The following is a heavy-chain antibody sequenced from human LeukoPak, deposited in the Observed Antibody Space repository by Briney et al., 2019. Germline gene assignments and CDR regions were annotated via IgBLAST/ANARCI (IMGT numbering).Heavy chain of an antibody. Sequence: GGSLRLPCAASGFTFSSYAMSWVRQAPGKGLEWVSAISGSGGSTYYADSVKGRFTISRDNSKNTLYLQVNSLRAEDTAVYYCAKESYGDYLKYFQHWGQGTLVTVSS. CDR2: ISGSGGST. V-gene: IGHV3-23*01. CDR1: GFTFSSYA. D-gene: IGHD4-17*01. J-gene: IGHJ1*01. CDR3: AKESYGDYLKYFQH.